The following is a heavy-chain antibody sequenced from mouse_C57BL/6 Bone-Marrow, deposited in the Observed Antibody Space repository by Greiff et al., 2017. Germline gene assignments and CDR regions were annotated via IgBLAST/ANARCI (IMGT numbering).Heavy chain of an antibody. CDR2: IYPRSGNT. J-gene: IGHJ3*01. D-gene: IGHD1-1*01. Sequence: VQLVESGAELARPGASVKLSCKASGYTFTSYGISWVKQRTGQGLEWIGEIYPRSGNTYYNEKFKGKATLTADKSSSTAYMELRSLTSEDSAVYFCARRGGSSLFAYWGQGTLVTVSA. V-gene: IGHV1-81*01. CDR3: ARRGGSSLFAY. CDR1: GYTFTSYG.